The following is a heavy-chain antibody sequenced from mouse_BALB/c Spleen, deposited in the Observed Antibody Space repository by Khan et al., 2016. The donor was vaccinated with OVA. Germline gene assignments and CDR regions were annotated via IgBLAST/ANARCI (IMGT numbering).Heavy chain of an antibody. J-gene: IGHJ3*01. Sequence: QVQLQQSVPELVNPGASLKVSCKASGYTFTDYIIGWVKQSTRQGLEWIGDIFPGSGTPYYNEKFKDKATLTAAKSSNTAYMQLRSLTSEDSSVYCGARGGYSVVAYWGQGTLVTVSA. CDR1: GYTFTDYI. CDR3: ARGGYSVVAY. V-gene: IGHV1-77*01. D-gene: IGHD1-1*01. CDR2: IFPGSGTP.